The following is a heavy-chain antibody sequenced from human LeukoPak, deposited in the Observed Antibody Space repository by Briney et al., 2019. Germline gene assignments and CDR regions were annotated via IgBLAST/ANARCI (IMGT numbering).Heavy chain of an antibody. CDR1: GFTFSSYA. Sequence: QSGGSLRLSCAASGFTFSSYAMSWVRQAPGKGLEWVSAISGSGGSTYYADSVKGRFTISRDNSKNTLYLQMNSLRAEDTAVYYCAKDHSYSSSWYGYGYWGQGTLVTVSS. CDR2: ISGSGGST. D-gene: IGHD6-13*01. J-gene: IGHJ4*02. CDR3: AKDHSYSSSWYGYGY. V-gene: IGHV3-23*01.